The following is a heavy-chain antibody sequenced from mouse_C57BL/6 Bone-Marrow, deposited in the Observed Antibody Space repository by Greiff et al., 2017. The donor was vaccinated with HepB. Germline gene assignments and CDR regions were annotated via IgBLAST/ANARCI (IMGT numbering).Heavy chain of an antibody. CDR1: GFTFSSYA. J-gene: IGHJ1*03. V-gene: IGHV5-4*01. Sequence: EVQLVESGGGLVKPGGSLKLSCAASGFTFSSYAMSWVRQTPEKRLEWVATISDGGSYTYYPDNVKGRFTISRDNAKNNLYLQMSHLKSEDTAMYYCARDGVITTGVATNNWYFDVWGTGTTVTVSS. CDR2: ISDGGSYT. CDR3: ARDGVITTGVATNNWYFDV. D-gene: IGHD1-1*01.